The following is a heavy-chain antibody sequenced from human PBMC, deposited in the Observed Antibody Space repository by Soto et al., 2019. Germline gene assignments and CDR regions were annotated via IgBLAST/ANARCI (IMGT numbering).Heavy chain of an antibody. CDR3: AKDRRAGGNSAFYFDF. CDR2: ISATGGGT. D-gene: IGHD3-16*01. V-gene: IGHV3-23*01. CDR1: GFKLSNYA. Sequence: ERSLRGSCAASGFKLSNYAMSWVRQAPGKGLEWVSLISATGGGTYYADSVKGRFTISRDNSHNTLYLQVHSLTAEDTAVYYCAKDRRAGGNSAFYFDFWGQGAQVTVSS. J-gene: IGHJ4*02.